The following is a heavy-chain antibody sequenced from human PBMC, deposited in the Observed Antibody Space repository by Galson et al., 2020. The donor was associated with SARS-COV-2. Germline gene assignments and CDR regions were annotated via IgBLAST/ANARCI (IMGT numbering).Heavy chain of an antibody. CDR1: GGTFSSNT. V-gene: IGHV1-69*04. CDR3: ARDGTLSSFDF. CDR2: IIPVVDIT. Sequence: SVQVSCKASGGTFSSNTVRWVRQAPGQGLAWMGRIIPVVDITNYAHNFQGRVTITADTSTGTAYMELSSVRYEETAVYYCARDGTLSSFDFWGQGTLVTVSS. J-gene: IGHJ4*02. D-gene: IGHD1-26*01.